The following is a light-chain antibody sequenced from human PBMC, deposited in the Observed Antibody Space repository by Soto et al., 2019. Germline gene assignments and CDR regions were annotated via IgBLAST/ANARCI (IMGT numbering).Light chain of an antibody. CDR2: DAS. J-gene: IGKJ4*01. CDR3: QQRSNWPLT. Sequence: EIVLTQSPATLSLSPGERATLSCRASQSVSSSLAWYQQKPGQAPRLLIYDASNRATGIPARFSGSGSGTDFTLTINSLEPEDFAVYYCQQRSNWPLTFGGGTKVDI. V-gene: IGKV3-11*01. CDR1: QSVSSS.